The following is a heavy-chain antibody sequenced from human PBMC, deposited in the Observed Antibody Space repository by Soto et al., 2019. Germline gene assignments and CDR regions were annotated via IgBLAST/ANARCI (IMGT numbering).Heavy chain of an antibody. J-gene: IGHJ6*02. CDR3: ARDTSDSSGWPYYYYGMDV. Sequence: ASVKVSCKASGYTFTSYAMHWVRQAPGQRLEWMGWINAGNGNTKYSQKFQGRVTITRDTSASTAYMELSSLRAEDTAVYYCARDTSDSSGWPYYYYGMDVWGQGTTVTVSS. CDR1: GYTFTSYA. D-gene: IGHD6-19*01. CDR2: INAGNGNT. V-gene: IGHV1-3*01.